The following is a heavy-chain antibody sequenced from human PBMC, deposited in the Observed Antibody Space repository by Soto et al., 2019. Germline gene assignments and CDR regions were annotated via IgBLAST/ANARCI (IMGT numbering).Heavy chain of an antibody. CDR1: GGSITNYY. Sequence: QVQLQESGPGLVKPSETLSLTCTVSGGSITNYYCSWFRQPPGKGLEWIGYINYDGYSAYNLSLKRRVTLSMDASKTQFSLMLESVTATDTAVYYCARHGFGPLHGLVDVWGPGTTVILSS. CDR2: INYDGYS. CDR3: ARHGFGPLHGLVDV. D-gene: IGHD3-10*01. V-gene: IGHV4-59*08. J-gene: IGHJ6*02.